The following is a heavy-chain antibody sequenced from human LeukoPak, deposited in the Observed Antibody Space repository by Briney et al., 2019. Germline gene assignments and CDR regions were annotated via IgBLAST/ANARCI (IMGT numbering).Heavy chain of an antibody. CDR2: ISPRSGGT. V-gene: IGHV1-2*02. J-gene: IGHJ4*02. D-gene: IGHD6-13*01. CDR3: ARALAATGTPFDY. Sequence: ASVKVSCKASGYTFTGYYIHWVRQAPGQGLEGMGWISPRSGGTNFAQKFQGRVTMTRDTSISTAYMELSRLRSDDTAVYYCARALAATGTPFDYWGQGTLVTVSS. CDR1: GYTFTGYY.